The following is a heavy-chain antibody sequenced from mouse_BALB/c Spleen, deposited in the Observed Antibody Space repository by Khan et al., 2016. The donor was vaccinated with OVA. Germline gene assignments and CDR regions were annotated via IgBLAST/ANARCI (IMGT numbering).Heavy chain of an antibody. CDR3: AKSTERDAVVY. J-gene: IGHJ3*01. V-gene: IGHV3-8*02. CDR2: IIYTGYT. Sequence: EVQLQESGPSLVKPSQTLSLTCSVTGDSITSGYWNWIRKFPENKLEYMGYIIYTGYTYYNPSLQSRISITRHTSKNQYYLQLNSVTDEDTATYYCAKSTERDAVVYWGQGTLVTVSA. CDR1: GDSITSGY.